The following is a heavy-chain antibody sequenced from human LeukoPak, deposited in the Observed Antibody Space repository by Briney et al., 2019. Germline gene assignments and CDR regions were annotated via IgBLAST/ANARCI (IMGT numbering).Heavy chain of an antibody. V-gene: IGHV3-7*01. Sequence: PGGSLRLSCGASGFTFSRSWMTWFRRAPGKGLEWVANIKQDGSEKYYVDSVKGRFTISRDNAKNSLYLQMNSLRAEDTAVYYCAREYSNYDFRSGYSHLGAFDIWGQGTMVTVSS. CDR1: GFTFSRSW. D-gene: IGHD3-3*01. CDR2: IKQDGSEK. J-gene: IGHJ3*02. CDR3: AREYSNYDFRSGYSHLGAFDI.